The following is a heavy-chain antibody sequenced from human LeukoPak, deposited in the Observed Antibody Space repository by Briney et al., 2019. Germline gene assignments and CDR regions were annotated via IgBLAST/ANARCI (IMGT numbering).Heavy chain of an antibody. CDR3: ARVVIMSQLSVFDP. J-gene: IGHJ5*02. D-gene: IGHD2-21*01. CDR1: VYTFTIYG. CDR2: ISAYNGNT. V-gene: IGHV1-18*01. Sequence: ASVTVSFTSSVYTFTIYGISWVRQAPGQGLEWMGWISAYNGNTNYAQKLQGRVTMTTDTSTSTAYMELRSLRSDDTAVYYCARVVIMSQLSVFDPGGQGTLVTVSA.